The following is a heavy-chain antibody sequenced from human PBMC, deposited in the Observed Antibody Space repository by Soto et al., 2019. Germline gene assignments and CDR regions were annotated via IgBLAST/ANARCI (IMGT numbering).Heavy chain of an antibody. CDR3: ARGYYYDSSGYYDYYYYGMDV. Sequence: QVQLVQSGAEVKKRGASVKVSCKASGYTFTSYGISWVRQAPGQGLEWMGWISAYNGNTNYAQKLQGRVTMTTDTSTSTAYMELRSLRSDDTAVYYCARGYYYDSSGYYDYYYYGMDVWGQGTTVTVSS. CDR2: ISAYNGNT. D-gene: IGHD3-22*01. CDR1: GYTFTSYG. J-gene: IGHJ6*02. V-gene: IGHV1-18*01.